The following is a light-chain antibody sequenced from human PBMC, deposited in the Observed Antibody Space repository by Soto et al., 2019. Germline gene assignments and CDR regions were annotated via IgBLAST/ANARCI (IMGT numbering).Light chain of an antibody. V-gene: IGLV2-8*01. CDR1: SSDVGGYNY. CDR3: YSYAGSNNWGV. J-gene: IGLJ2*01. Sequence: QSVLTQPPSASGSLGQSVAISCTGTSSDVGGYNYVSWYQQHPGKAPKLMIYEVSKRPSGVPNRFSGSKSRNTASLTVSGLQTEDEAVYYCYSYAGSNNWGVFGGGTKLTVL. CDR2: EVS.